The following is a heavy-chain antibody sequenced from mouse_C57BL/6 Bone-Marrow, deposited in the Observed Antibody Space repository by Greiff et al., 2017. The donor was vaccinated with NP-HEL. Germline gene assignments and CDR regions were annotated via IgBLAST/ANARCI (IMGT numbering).Heavy chain of an antibody. J-gene: IGHJ1*03. CDR1: GFTFTDYY. V-gene: IGHV7-3*01. CDR3: ARYSGGYWYFDV. D-gene: IGHD1-1*02. CDR2: IRNKANGYTT. Sequence: EVNVVESGGGLVQPGGSLSLSCAASGFTFTDYYMSWVRQPPGKALEWLGFIRNKANGYTTEYSASVKGRFTISRDNSQSILYLQMNALRAEDSATYYCARYSGGYWYFDVWGTGTTVTVSS.